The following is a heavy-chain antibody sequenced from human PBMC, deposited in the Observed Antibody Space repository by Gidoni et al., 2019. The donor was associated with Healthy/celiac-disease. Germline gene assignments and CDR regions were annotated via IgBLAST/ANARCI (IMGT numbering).Heavy chain of an antibody. CDR3: AREGQGFTIFGVAEVPPYGMDV. CDR2: IYTSGST. CDR1: GGSISSGSYY. V-gene: IGHV4-61*02. Sequence: QVQLQESGPGLVKPSQTLSLTCTVPGGSISSGSYYWSWIRQPAGKGLEWIGRIYTSGSTNYNPSLKSRVTMSVDTSKNQFSLKLSSVTAADTAVYYCAREGQGFTIFGVAEVPPYGMDVWGQGTTVTVSS. D-gene: IGHD3-3*01. J-gene: IGHJ6*02.